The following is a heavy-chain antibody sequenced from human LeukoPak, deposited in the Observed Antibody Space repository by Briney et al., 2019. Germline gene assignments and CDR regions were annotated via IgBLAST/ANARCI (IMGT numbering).Heavy chain of an antibody. Sequence: GGSLRLSCAASGFALSSNYMSWVRQAPGKGLEWVSVIYSGGSTYYADSVKGRFTISRDNTENSLFLQMDSLRAEDTAVYHCARARTVELGTGPFDYWGQGTLVTVSS. CDR3: ARARTVELGTGPFDY. V-gene: IGHV3-53*01. CDR1: GFALSSNY. J-gene: IGHJ4*02. CDR2: IYSGGST. D-gene: IGHD2-8*02.